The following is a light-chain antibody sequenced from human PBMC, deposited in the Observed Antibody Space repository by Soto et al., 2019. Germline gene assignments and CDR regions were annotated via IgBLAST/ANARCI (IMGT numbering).Light chain of an antibody. CDR3: QQFYSTPLT. V-gene: IGKV4-1*01. J-gene: IGKJ4*01. CDR1: QSVLYTPNNKNY. Sequence: DIVMTQSPDSLAVSLGERATINCKSSQSVLYTPNNKNYLAWYQQKPGQPPKLLIYWASTRESGVPDRFSGSWSGTDFTLTISSLQAEDVAVYYCQQFYSTPLTFGGGTKVEIK. CDR2: WAS.